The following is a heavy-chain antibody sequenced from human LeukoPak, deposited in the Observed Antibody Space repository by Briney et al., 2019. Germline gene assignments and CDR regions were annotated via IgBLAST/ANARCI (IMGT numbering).Heavy chain of an antibody. Sequence: GGSLRLSCAASGFTFSSYSMNWVRQAPGKGLEWVSSISSSSSYIYYADSVKGRFTISRDNSKNTLYLQMGSLRAEDMAVYYCARGDGLMDVWGQGTTVTVSS. V-gene: IGHV3-21*01. D-gene: IGHD5-24*01. J-gene: IGHJ6*02. CDR2: ISSSSSYI. CDR1: GFTFSSYS. CDR3: ARGDGLMDV.